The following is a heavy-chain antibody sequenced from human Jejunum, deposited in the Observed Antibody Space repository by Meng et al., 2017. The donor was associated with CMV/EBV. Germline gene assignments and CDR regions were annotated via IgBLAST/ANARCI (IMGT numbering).Heavy chain of an antibody. CDR3: ARDPDYSTNWYGGGDF. CDR1: FSFSSYS. Sequence: FSFSSYSMNWIRQAPGRGLEWVSSISSAVDLTYYADWMKDRFTISRDNGRNSLYLQMDGLRAEDTAVYYCARDPDYSTNWYGGGDFWGQGALVTVSS. J-gene: IGHJ4*02. V-gene: IGHV3-21*06. D-gene: IGHD4-11*01. CDR2: ISSAVDLT.